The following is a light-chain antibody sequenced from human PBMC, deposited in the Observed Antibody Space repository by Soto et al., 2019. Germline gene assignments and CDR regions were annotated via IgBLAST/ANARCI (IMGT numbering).Light chain of an antibody. CDR2: GAS. CDR3: QHYNNWPPWT. J-gene: IGKJ1*01. CDR1: QSVSSN. Sequence: EIVMTQSPATLSVSPGERATLSCRASQSVSSNLAWYQQKPGQAPRLLIYGASTRATGIPARFSGSGSGTEFTLTLNSLQSEDFAVYYCQHYNNWPPWTFGQGTKVEIK. V-gene: IGKV3-15*01.